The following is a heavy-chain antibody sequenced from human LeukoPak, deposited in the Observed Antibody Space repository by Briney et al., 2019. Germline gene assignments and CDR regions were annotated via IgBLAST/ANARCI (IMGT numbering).Heavy chain of an antibody. CDR2: VHSSVGT. J-gene: IGHJ4*02. V-gene: IGHV4-4*07. D-gene: IGHD5-18*01. CDR3: ERERDHGYSYGHVLDF. CDR1: GGSMNTYY. Sequence: SETLSLTCTVSGGSMNTYYWTWIRQTAGGGLEWIGQVHSSVGTTYNPSLRSRVSLSLDTSKNHFSLRLASVTAADTAVYFCERERDHGYSYGHVLDFWGQGIPVTVSS.